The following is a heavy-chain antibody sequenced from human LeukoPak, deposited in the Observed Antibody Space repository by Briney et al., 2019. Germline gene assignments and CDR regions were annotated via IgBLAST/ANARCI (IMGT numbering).Heavy chain of an antibody. V-gene: IGHV4-59*08. CDR2: IYYSGST. Sequence: SETLSLTCTVSGGSISSYYWSWIRQPPGKGLEWIGYIYYSGSTNYNPSLKSRVTISVDTSKNQFSLKLSSVTAADTAVHYYARFFGGIRNYYGSGSYYRGDNWFDPWGQGTLVTVSS. CDR1: GGSISSYY. J-gene: IGHJ5*02. CDR3: ARFFGGIRNYYGSGSYYRGDNWFDP. D-gene: IGHD3-10*01.